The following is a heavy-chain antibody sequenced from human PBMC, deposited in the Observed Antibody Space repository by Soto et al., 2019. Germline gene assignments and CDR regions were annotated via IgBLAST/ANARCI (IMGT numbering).Heavy chain of an antibody. J-gene: IGHJ5*02. V-gene: IGHV4-59*02. CDR1: GGSVSNYY. Sequence: QVHLQESGPRLVKPSETLSLTCTVSGGSVSNYYWSWIRQPPGRGLEWIGHIFYSGSTNYNPALKSRVTISVDTSKSQFALKLSSVTAADTAVYYCAKDSGDNYGYFRWFDPWGQGTLVTVSS. D-gene: IGHD5-18*01. CDR2: IFYSGST. CDR3: AKDSGDNYGYFRWFDP.